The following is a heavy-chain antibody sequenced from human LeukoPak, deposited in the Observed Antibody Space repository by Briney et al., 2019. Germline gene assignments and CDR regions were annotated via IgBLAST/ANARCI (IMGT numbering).Heavy chain of an antibody. D-gene: IGHD2-2*01. Sequence: PGRTLRLSRAGSGFTCRNAWMSKIRQAPRKRLEWVGSIKSKSDGGTTDYAAPVKGRFTISRDDSKNTLYLQMNSLKTEDTAVYYCTTGYCSSTSCKKHRDAFDIWGQGTVVTVSS. CDR3: TTGYCSSTSCKKHRDAFDI. CDR1: GFTCRNAW. J-gene: IGHJ3*02. V-gene: IGHV3-15*01. CDR2: IKSKSDGGTT.